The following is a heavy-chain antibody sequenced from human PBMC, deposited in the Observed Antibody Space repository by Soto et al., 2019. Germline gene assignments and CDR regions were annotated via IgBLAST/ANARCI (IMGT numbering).Heavy chain of an antibody. Sequence: GGSLRLSCAASGFTFSSYWMSWVRQAPGKGLEWVANIKQDGSEKYYVDSVKGRFTISRDNAKNSLYLQMNSLRAEDTAVYYCARGLRFLEWLLYDAFDIWGQGTMVTVSS. CDR2: IKQDGSEK. CDR1: GFTFSSYW. CDR3: ARGLRFLEWLLYDAFDI. V-gene: IGHV3-7*01. J-gene: IGHJ3*02. D-gene: IGHD3-3*01.